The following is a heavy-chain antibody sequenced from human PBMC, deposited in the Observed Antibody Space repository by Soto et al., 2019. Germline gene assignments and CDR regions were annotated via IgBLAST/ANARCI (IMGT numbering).Heavy chain of an antibody. J-gene: IGHJ6*02. CDR1: GFTFDDYT. V-gene: IGHV3-43*01. CDR3: AKDDYGGNDPLSYGMDV. Sequence: GGSLILSCAASGFTFDDYTMHWVRQAPGKGLEWVSLISWDGGSTYYADSVKGRFTISRDNSKNSLYLQMNSLRTEDTALYYCAKDDYGGNDPLSYGMDVWGQGTTVTVSS. D-gene: IGHD4-17*01. CDR2: ISWDGGST.